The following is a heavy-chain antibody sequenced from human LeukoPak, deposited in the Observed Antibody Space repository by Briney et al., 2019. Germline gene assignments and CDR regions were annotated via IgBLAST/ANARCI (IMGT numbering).Heavy chain of an antibody. CDR3: ATGFRRGWYRGAFDI. V-gene: IGHV1-69-2*01. Sequence: VKISCKVSGYTFTDYYMHWVQQAPGKGLEWMGLVDPEDGETIYAEKFQGRVTITADTSTDTAYMELSSLRTEDTAVYYCATGFRRGWYRGAFDIWGQGTMVTVSS. J-gene: IGHJ3*02. CDR2: VDPEDGET. D-gene: IGHD6-19*01. CDR1: GYTFTDYY.